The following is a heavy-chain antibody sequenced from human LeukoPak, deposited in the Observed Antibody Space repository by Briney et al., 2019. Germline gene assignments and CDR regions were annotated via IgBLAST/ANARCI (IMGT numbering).Heavy chain of an antibody. CDR1: VFTFSSHA. D-gene: IGHD2-15*01. CDR2: ISGSGVST. Sequence: GGSLRLSCAPSVFTFSSHAMSWVPQAPGGGGEWGSGISGSGVSTYDAGSVKGRFTISRDNSKTTLYLQMNSLRAEDTAVYYCARDLLGLLGPRFDYWGQGTLVTVSS. CDR3: ARDLLGLLGPRFDY. J-gene: IGHJ4*02. V-gene: IGHV3-23*01.